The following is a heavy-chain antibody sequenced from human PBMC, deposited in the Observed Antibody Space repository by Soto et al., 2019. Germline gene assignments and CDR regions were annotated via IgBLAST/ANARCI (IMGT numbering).Heavy chain of an antibody. Sequence: EVQLLESGGGLVQPGGSLRLSCAASGFTFNSYAMTWVRQAPGKGLEWVSTISGGGGSTYYADSVKGRVTISRDNSKNTLYLQMNSLRAEDTAVYYCAKAQEVTGTTNYYYMAVWGKGTTVTVSS. V-gene: IGHV3-23*01. CDR1: GFTFNSYA. CDR3: AKAQEVTGTTNYYYMAV. D-gene: IGHD1-7*01. J-gene: IGHJ6*03. CDR2: ISGGGGST.